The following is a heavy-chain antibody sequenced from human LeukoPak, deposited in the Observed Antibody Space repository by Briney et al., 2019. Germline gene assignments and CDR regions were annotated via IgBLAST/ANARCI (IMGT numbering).Heavy chain of an antibody. CDR2: ISWNSGST. D-gene: IGHD5-24*01. J-gene: IGHJ5*01. V-gene: IGHV3-9*01. Sequence: GGSLRLSCAASGFTFDDYAMYWVRQAPGKGLEWVSGISWNSGSTGYADSVKGRFTISRDNAKNSLYLQMNNLRIEDTALYYCVKDSAGDASDWLDSWGQGTLVTISS. CDR3: VKDSAGDASDWLDS. CDR1: GFTFDDYA.